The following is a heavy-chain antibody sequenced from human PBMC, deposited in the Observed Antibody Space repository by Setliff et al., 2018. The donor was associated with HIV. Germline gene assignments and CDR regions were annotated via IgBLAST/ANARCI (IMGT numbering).Heavy chain of an antibody. D-gene: IGHD4-17*01. V-gene: IGHV4-4*09. CDR3: ARVQMAYAAFDV. J-gene: IGHJ3*01. Sequence: PSETLSLTCTVSGGSISGYYWSWIRQPPGKGLEWIGYIYTSGSTNYNPSLKSRVTLSIDKSKNQVSLKLSSVTAADTAVYYCARVQMAYAAFDVWGQGTMVTVSS. CDR1: GGSISGYY. CDR2: IYTSGST.